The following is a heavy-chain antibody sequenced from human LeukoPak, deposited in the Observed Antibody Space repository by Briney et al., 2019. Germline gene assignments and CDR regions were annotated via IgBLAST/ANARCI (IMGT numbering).Heavy chain of an antibody. CDR2: ISSSGTTI. Sequence: GGSLRLSCAASGFTFTDYYMNWIRQAPGKGLEWVSYISSSGTTIHYADSVKGRFTISRDNARNSLYLQMNSLRAEDTAVYYCAKGATEARSSWYLKGYSFDIWGQGTMVTVSS. CDR1: GFTFTDYY. CDR3: AKGATEARSSWYLKGYSFDI. J-gene: IGHJ3*02. D-gene: IGHD6-13*01. V-gene: IGHV3-11*04.